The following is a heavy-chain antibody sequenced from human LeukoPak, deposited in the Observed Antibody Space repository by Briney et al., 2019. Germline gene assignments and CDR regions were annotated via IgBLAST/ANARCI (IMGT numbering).Heavy chain of an antibody. CDR1: GGSFSGYY. CDR3: ARLLGKYGITGTQWVYYYYGMDV. J-gene: IGHJ6*02. CDR2: IYYSGST. V-gene: IGHV4-59*08. Sequence: SETLSLTCAVYGGSFSGYYWSWIRQPPGKGLEWIGYIYYSGSTNYNPSLKSRVTISVDTSKNQFSLKLSSVTAADTAVYYCARLLGKYGITGTQWVYYYYGMDVWGQGTTVTVSS. D-gene: IGHD1-7*01.